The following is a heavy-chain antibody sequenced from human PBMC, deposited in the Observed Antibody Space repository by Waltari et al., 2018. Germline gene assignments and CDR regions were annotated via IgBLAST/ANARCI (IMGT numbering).Heavy chain of an antibody. V-gene: IGHV4-34*01. Sequence: QVQLQQWGAGLLKPSATLSLTCAVYGGSFSGYYWSCIRHPPGKGLEWIGEINHSGSTNYNPSLKSRVTISVDTSKNQFSLKLSSVTAADTAVYYCARGYYDILTGYYSRETEYYFDYWGQGTLVTVSS. CDR3: ARGYYDILTGYYSRETEYYFDY. J-gene: IGHJ4*02. CDR2: INHSGST. D-gene: IGHD3-9*01. CDR1: GGSFSGYY.